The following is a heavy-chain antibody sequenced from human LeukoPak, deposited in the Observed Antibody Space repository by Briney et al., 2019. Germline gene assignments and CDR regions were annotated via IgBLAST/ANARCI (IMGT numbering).Heavy chain of an antibody. J-gene: IGHJ4*02. V-gene: IGHV4-34*01. D-gene: IGHD3-10*01. CDR2: INHSGST. CDR3: ARTRYGSAHWGN. Sequence: SETLSLTCAVYGGSFSGYYWSWIRQPPGKGLEWIGEINHSGSTNYNPSLKRRVTISVDTSKNQFSLKLSSVTAADTAVYYCARTRYGSAHWGNWGQGTLVTVSS. CDR1: GGSFSGYY.